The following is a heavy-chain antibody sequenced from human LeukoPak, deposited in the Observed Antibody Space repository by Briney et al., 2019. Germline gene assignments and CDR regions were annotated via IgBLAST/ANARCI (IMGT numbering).Heavy chain of an antibody. V-gene: IGHV3-7*01. D-gene: IGHD6-19*01. J-gene: IGHJ4*02. Sequence: PGGSLRLSCAASGFTVSSNYMSWGRQAPGKGLEWVANIKQDGSEKYYVDSVKGRFTISRDNAKNSLYLQMNSLRAEDTAVYYCARGHSSGWRISTRPLDYWGQGTLVTVSS. CDR1: GFTVSSNY. CDR3: ARGHSSGWRISTRPLDY. CDR2: IKQDGSEK.